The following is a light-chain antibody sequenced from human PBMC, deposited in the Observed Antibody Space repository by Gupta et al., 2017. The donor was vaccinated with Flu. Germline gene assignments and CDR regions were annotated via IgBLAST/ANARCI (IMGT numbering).Light chain of an antibody. V-gene: IGKV2-28*01. CDR1: QSLLHSNGYNY. CDR3: MQALQTPVT. J-gene: IGKJ4*01. Sequence: DIVMTQSPLSLPVTPGEPASISCRSSQSLLHSNGYNYLDWYLQKPGQSPQLLIYLGSNRASGVPDRFSGSGSGTDFTLKISRGEAEDVGVYYCMQALQTPVTFGRGTKVDIK. CDR2: LGS.